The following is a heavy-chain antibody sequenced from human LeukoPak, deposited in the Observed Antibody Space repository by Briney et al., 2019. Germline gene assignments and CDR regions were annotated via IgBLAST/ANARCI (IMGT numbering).Heavy chain of an antibody. Sequence: ASVKVSCKASGYTFTDSYIHWVRQAPGQELEWMGLLHPNTGDTFYAQKFRGRVTMTRDTSISTAYMELNRLTSDDTAVYYCAKDHSGSYEYWAQGTLVAISS. J-gene: IGHJ4*02. D-gene: IGHD1-26*01. CDR3: AKDHSGSYEY. V-gene: IGHV1-2*06. CDR2: LHPNTGDT. CDR1: GYTFTDSY.